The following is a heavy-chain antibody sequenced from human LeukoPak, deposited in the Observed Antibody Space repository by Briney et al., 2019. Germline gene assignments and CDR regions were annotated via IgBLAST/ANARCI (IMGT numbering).Heavy chain of an antibody. J-gene: IGHJ4*02. Sequence: GGSLRLSCAASAFSLNAYNMNWVRQAPGKGLEWVSSISYTGTYIYYADSVKGRFTISRVNAQNSLYLQMNSLRAEDTAIYYCVRDRGTYRPIDYWGQGTLVTVSS. V-gene: IGHV3-21*04. CDR1: AFSLNAYN. D-gene: IGHD1-26*01. CDR2: ISYTGTYI. CDR3: VRDRGTYRPIDY.